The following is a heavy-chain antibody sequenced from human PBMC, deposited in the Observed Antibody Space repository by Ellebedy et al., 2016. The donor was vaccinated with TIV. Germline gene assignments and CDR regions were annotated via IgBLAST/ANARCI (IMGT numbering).Heavy chain of an antibody. V-gene: IGHV4-39*01. CDR2: IYYSGTT. CDR1: GGSISSSSYY. J-gene: IGHJ4*02. CDR3: ARHGQFDY. Sequence: SETLSLXXTVSGGSISSSSYYWGWIRQPPGKGPEWIGNIYYSGTTFYNPSLKSRVTLSVDTSKNQFSLKLTSVTATDTAVYYCARHGQFDYWGQGTLVIVSS.